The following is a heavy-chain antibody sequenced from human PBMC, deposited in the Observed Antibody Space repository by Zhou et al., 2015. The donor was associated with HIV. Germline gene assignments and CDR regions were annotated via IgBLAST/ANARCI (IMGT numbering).Heavy chain of an antibody. CDR2: IVVGSGNT. Sequence: QMQLVQSGPEVKKPGTSVKVSCKASGFTFTSSAVQWVRQARGQRLEWIGWIVVGSGNTNYAQKFQERVTITRDMSTSTAYMELSSLRSEDTAVYYCAAEGYYEDPRALWGQGTLVTVSS. CDR3: AAEGYYEDPRAL. D-gene: IGHD3-22*01. V-gene: IGHV1-58*01. J-gene: IGHJ4*02. CDR1: GFTFTSSA.